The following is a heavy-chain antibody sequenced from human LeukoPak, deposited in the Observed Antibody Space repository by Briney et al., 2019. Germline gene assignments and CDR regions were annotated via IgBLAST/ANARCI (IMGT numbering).Heavy chain of an antibody. Sequence: GGSLRLSCAASGFTFSSYAMSWVRQAPGKGLEWVSAISGSGGSTYYADSVKGRFTISRDNSKNTLYLQMNSLRAEDTAVYYCAKGSYDFWSGYYPFDYWGQGTLVTVSS. D-gene: IGHD3-3*01. CDR1: GFTFSSYA. CDR3: AKGSYDFWSGYYPFDY. V-gene: IGHV3-23*01. J-gene: IGHJ4*02. CDR2: ISGSGGST.